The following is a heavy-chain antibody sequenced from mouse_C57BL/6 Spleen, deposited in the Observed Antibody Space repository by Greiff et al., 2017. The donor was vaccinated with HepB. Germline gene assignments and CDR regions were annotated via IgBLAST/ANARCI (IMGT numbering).Heavy chain of an antibody. D-gene: IGHD2-4*01. CDR2: IYPGDGDT. CDR1: GYAFSSSW. CDR3: ARAGGDYDGEFAY. Sequence: VQLQQSGPELVKPGASVKISCKASGYAFSSSWMNWVKQRPGKGLEWIGRIYPGDGDTNYNGKFKGKATLTADKSSSTAYMQLSSLTSEDSAVYFCARAGGDYDGEFAYWGQGTRVTVSA. J-gene: IGHJ3*01. V-gene: IGHV1-82*01.